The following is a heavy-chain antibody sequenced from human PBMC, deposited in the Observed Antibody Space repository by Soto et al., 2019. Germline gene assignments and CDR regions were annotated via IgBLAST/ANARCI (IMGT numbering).Heavy chain of an antibody. D-gene: IGHD3-3*01. J-gene: IGHJ4*02. CDR2: IYWDDDK. CDR3: AHRVLRTVFGLVTTTAIYFDF. V-gene: IGHV2-5*02. CDR1: GFSLTTSGVG. Sequence: QITLNESGPTVVRPTETLTLTCRFSGFSLTTSGVGVGWIRQSPGKAPEWLALIYWDDDKRYSAALKSRLTINQDTSKNQVVLTVSDLDPTDTATYSCAHRVLRTVFGLVTTTAIYFDFCGQGTPVAVSS.